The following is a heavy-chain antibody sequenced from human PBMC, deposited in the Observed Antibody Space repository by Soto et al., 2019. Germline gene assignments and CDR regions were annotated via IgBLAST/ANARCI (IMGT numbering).Heavy chain of an antibody. D-gene: IGHD2-2*01. V-gene: IGHV3-7*01. Sequence: EVQLVESGGGLVQPGGSLRLSCAASGSSLRIFWMSWVRQAPGKGLEWVAMINQDGSEKYYVDSVRGRFTISRDSAKNSMYLQMLSLRVEDTAIYYCARDGPTPRIGQSYQFWGQGTLVTVSS. CDR2: INQDGSEK. CDR1: GSSLRIFW. CDR3: ARDGPTPRIGQSYQF. J-gene: IGHJ1*01.